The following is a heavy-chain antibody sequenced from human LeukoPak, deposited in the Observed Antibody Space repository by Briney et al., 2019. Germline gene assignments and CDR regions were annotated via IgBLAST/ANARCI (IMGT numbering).Heavy chain of an antibody. CDR2: ISPSSGGT. Sequence: ASVKVSCKASGYTFTDYYMHWVRQAPGQGLEWMGWISPSSGGTNYAQKFQGRVTMTRDTSTGTAYMELSRLRSDDTAMYYYARDVLTTFGYFSAADDFWGQGTLVTVSS. D-gene: IGHD3-10*02. CDR1: GYTFTDYY. CDR3: ARDVLTTFGYFSAADDF. V-gene: IGHV1-2*02. J-gene: IGHJ4*02.